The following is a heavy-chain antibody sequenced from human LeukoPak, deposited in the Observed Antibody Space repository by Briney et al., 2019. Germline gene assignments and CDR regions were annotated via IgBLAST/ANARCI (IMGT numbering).Heavy chain of an antibody. D-gene: IGHD2-2*01. Sequence: GGSLRLSCAASGFTFSDYYMSWIRQAPGRGLEGVSYISSSGSTIYYADSVKGRFTISRDNAKNSLYLQMNSLRAEDTAVHYCARSTIVVVPAAMDYWGQGTLVTVSS. V-gene: IGHV3-11*01. CDR3: ARSTIVVVPAAMDY. CDR2: ISSSGSTI. CDR1: GFTFSDYY. J-gene: IGHJ4*02.